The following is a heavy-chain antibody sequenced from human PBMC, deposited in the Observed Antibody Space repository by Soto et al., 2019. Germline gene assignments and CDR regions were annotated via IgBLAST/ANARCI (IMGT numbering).Heavy chain of an antibody. V-gene: IGHV3-74*01. Sequence: EVQLVESGGGLVQPGESMRLSCAASGFTFSSYWMHWIRQAPGKGLVWVSRVSSDGSSTVYATSVKGRLTISRDNAKNTLYLQMNSLSDEGTAVYYCARVLPNYSSFDSWGQGTLVTVSS. CDR2: VSSDGSST. CDR3: ARVLPNYSSFDS. CDR1: GFTFSSYW. J-gene: IGHJ4*02. D-gene: IGHD4-4*01.